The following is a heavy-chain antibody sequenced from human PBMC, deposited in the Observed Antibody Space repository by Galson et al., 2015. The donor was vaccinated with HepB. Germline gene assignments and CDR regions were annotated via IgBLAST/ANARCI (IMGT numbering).Heavy chain of an antibody. V-gene: IGHV3-74*03. CDR1: GFNFRDYW. CDR2: INHDGSTT. D-gene: IGHD6-13*01. Sequence: SLRLSCAASGFNFRDYWMHWVRQVPGKGLVWISHINHDGSTTTYADSVRGRFTISRDNAKNTLYLQMDSLRVEDTAVYFCARDANIGATGKLFDKWGQGTLVTVSS. CDR3: ARDANIGATGKLFDK. J-gene: IGHJ4*02.